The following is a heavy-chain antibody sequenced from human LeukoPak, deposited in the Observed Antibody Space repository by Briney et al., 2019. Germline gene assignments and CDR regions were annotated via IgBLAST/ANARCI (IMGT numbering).Heavy chain of an antibody. CDR3: ARNTSSSPRFDP. J-gene: IGHJ5*02. D-gene: IGHD6-6*01. CDR1: GGSFSGYY. V-gene: IGHV4-34*11. CDR2: VYYIGTT. Sequence: SETLSLTCAVYGGSFSGYYWSWIRQPPGKGLEWIGNVYYIGTTTYNSSLETRVTIPVDKSKNHFSLILTSVTAADTAIYFCARNTSSSPRFDPWGQGTLVTVSS.